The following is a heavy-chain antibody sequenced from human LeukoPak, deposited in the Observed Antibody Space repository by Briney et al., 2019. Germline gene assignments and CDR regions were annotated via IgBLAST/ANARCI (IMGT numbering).Heavy chain of an antibody. CDR1: GFTFGDYA. D-gene: IGHD2-2*01. V-gene: IGHV3-49*04. Sequence: GRSLRLSCTASGFTFGDYAMSWVRQAPGKGLEWVGFIRSKAYGRTTEYAASVKGRFTISRDDSKSIAYLQMNSLKTEDTAVYYCTRDFVVVPAAIDLFDYWGQGTLVTVSS. CDR3: TRDFVVVPAAIDLFDY. CDR2: IRSKAYGRTT. J-gene: IGHJ4*02.